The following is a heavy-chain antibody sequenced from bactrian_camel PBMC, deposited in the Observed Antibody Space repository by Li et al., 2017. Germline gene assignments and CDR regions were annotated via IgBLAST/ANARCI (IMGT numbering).Heavy chain of an antibody. J-gene: IGHJ4*01. CDR3: AAVAEGRTVEGGVSLWTLFESGY. Sequence: HVQLVESGGGSVQAGGSLTLSCAASGLVYPFWSMAWFRQAPGKEREGVARIDSRGTTEYVDSVKGRFTVFKGNAGKTLYPQMNSLRPEDTAMYYCAAVAEGRTVEGGVSLWTLFESGYWGQGTQVTVS. CDR1: GLVYPFWS. D-gene: IGHD3*01. V-gene: IGHV3S61*01. CDR2: IDSRGTT.